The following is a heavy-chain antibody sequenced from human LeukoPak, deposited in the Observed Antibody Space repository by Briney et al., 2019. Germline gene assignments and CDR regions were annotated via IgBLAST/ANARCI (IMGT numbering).Heavy chain of an antibody. CDR2: IKQDGSEK. Sequence: GGSLRLSCAASGVTFSSYWMSWVRQAPGKGLEWVANIKQDGSEKYYVDSVKGRFTISRDNAKNSLYLQMNSLRAEDTAVYYCARDLDYGDYGVSEDYFDYWGQGTLITVSS. CDR3: ARDLDYGDYGVSEDYFDY. CDR1: GVTFSSYW. D-gene: IGHD4-17*01. J-gene: IGHJ4*02. V-gene: IGHV3-7*04.